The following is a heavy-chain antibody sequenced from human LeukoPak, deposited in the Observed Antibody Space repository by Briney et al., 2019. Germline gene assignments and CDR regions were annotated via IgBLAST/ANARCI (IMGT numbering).Heavy chain of an antibody. CDR1: GGSISSYS. CDR3: ARGDSYGHFDY. J-gene: IGHJ4*02. Sequence: SETLSLTCTVSGGSISSYSSSWIRQPPGKGLEWIGYIYYSGSTNYNPSLKSRVTISVDTSKNQFSLKLSSVTAADTAVYYCARGDSYGHFDYWGQGTLVTVSS. CDR2: IYYSGST. V-gene: IGHV4-59*01. D-gene: IGHD3-16*01.